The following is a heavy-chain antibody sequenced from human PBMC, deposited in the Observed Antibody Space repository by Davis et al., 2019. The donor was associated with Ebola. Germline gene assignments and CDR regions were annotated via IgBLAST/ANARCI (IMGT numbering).Heavy chain of an antibody. V-gene: IGHV1-3*01. D-gene: IGHD3-3*01. CDR3: ARCNDFTIFGVVIGGFDY. J-gene: IGHJ4*02. CDR2: INACNGNT. Sequence: ASVKASCKASRYTFTSYAMHWVRQPPGQRLAWMGWINACNGNTKYSQKFQGRVTITRDTSASTAYMELSSLRSEDTAVYYCARCNDFTIFGVVIGGFDYWGQGTLVTVSS. CDR1: RYTFTSYA.